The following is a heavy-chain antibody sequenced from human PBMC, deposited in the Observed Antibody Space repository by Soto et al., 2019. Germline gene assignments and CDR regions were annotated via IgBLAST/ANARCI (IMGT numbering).Heavy chain of an antibody. CDR2: TYYSGST. J-gene: IGHJ4*02. CDR3: AREPAY. V-gene: IGHV4-31*03. CDR1: GGSISSGGYY. Sequence: QVQLQESGPGLVKPSQTLSLTCTVSGGSISSGGYYWSWIRQHPGKGLEWIGYTYYSGSTYYNPSPKPRVTIPATTPKTQFPLKRRSVTAPATPVYSCAREPAYWGQGTLVTVSS.